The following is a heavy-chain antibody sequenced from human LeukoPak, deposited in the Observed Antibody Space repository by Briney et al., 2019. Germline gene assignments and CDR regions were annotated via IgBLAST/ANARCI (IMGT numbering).Heavy chain of an antibody. J-gene: IGHJ4*02. CDR2: IIPILGIA. Sequence: GASVKVSCKASGGTFSSYAISWVRQAPGQGLEWMGRIIPILGIANYAQKFQGRVTITADKSTSTAYMELSSLRSGDTAVYYCARSYDSSGYFDYWGQGTLVTVSS. CDR1: GGTFSSYA. CDR3: ARSYDSSGYFDY. D-gene: IGHD3-22*01. V-gene: IGHV1-69*04.